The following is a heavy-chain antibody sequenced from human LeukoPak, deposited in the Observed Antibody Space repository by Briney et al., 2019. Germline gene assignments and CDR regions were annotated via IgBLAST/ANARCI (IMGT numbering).Heavy chain of an antibody. D-gene: IGHD3-9*01. CDR2: INPNSGGT. Sequence: ASVKVSCKASGYTFTGYYMHWVRQAPGQGLEWMGWINPNSGGTNYAQKFQGRVTMTRDTSISTAYMELSRLRSDDTAVHYCARPFYDILTGYYSVDLDYWGQGTLVTVSS. V-gene: IGHV1-2*02. J-gene: IGHJ4*02. CDR3: ARPFYDILTGYYSVDLDY. CDR1: GYTFTGYY.